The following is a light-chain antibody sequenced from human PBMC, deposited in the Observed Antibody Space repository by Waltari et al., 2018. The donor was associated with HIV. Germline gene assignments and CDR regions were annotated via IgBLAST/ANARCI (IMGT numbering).Light chain of an antibody. CDR3: VAWDDSLSGNWV. V-gene: IGLV1-44*01. CDR2: TND. J-gene: IGLJ3*02. CDR1: SPNTGGTT. Sequence: QSVLTQPPSASGTPGQGVTTPCSGSSPNTGGTTVTGYQQLPGTAPKLLIYTNDQRPSGVPDRFSGSKSFTSASLAISGLQSEDEADYYCVAWDDSLSGNWVFGGGTKLTVL.